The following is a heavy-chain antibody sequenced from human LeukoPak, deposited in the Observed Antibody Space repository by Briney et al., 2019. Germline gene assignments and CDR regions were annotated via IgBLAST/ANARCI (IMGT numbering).Heavy chain of an antibody. V-gene: IGHV1-2*02. D-gene: IGHD1-26*01. J-gene: IGHJ4*02. CDR3: APSGTYRSTDYYFDY. Sequence: ASVKVSCRASGYTFTGYYMHWVRQAPGRGLEWMGWINPNSGGTSYAQKFQGRVTMTRDASISTAYMELSRLRSDDTAVYYCAPSGTYRSTDYYFDYWGQGTLVTVSS. CDR2: INPNSGGT. CDR1: GYTFTGYY.